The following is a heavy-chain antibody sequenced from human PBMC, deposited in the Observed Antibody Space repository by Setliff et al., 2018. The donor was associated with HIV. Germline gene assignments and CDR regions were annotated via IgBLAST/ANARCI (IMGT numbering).Heavy chain of an antibody. V-gene: IGHV4-4*09. D-gene: IGHD6-13*01. CDR2: IYTSRGT. J-gene: IGHJ4*02. CDR3: ARSPSYRSSWEYYFDY. CDR1: GGSISGYH. Sequence: SETLSLTCTVSGGSISGYHWNWLRQTPGKGLEWIGYIYTSRGTNYNHSLRTRVFISVDTSNQFSLKLSSVTAADAAVYYCARSPSYRSSWEYYFDYWGQGILVTVSS.